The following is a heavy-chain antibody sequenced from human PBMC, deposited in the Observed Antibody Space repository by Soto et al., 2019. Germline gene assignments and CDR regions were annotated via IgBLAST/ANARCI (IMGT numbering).Heavy chain of an antibody. CDR1: GGSISSSSYY. V-gene: IGHV4-39*01. CDR3: ARHGHGHYDSSGYYSPPDY. J-gene: IGHJ4*02. CDR2: IYYSGST. D-gene: IGHD3-22*01. Sequence: PSETLSLTCTVSGGSISSSSYYWGWIRQPPGKGLEWIGSIYYSGSTYYNPSLKSRVTISVDTSKNQFSLKLSSVTAADTAVYYCARHGHGHYDSSGYYSPPDYWGQGTLVTVSS.